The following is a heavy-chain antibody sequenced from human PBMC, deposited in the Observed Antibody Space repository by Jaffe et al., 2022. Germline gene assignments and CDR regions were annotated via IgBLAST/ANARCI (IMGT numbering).Heavy chain of an antibody. Sequence: EVQLVESGGGLVQPGGSLKLSCAASGFTLSASAMHWVRQASGKGLEWVGRIRSKANNDATAYAASVNGRFTISRDDSKNTAYLQMNSLKTEDTAVYYCTRQVPAVYYYYYYMDVWGKGTTVTVSS. CDR2: IRSKANNDAT. CDR3: TRQVPAVYYYYYYMDV. CDR1: GFTLSASA. D-gene: IGHD2-2*01. V-gene: IGHV3-73*02. J-gene: IGHJ6*03.